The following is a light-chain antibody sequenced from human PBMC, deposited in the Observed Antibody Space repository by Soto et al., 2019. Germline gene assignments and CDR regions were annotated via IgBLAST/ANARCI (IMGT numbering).Light chain of an antibody. CDR3: QQRSNLLT. CDR1: QSVSSY. J-gene: IGKJ4*01. V-gene: IGKV3-11*01. Sequence: EIVLTQSPATLSLSPGERVTISCRASQSVSSYLAWYQQRPGQAPRLLIYEASNRATGIPARFSGSGSGTDFTLTISSLQPEDFAVYYCQQRSNLLTFGGGTKVEIK. CDR2: EAS.